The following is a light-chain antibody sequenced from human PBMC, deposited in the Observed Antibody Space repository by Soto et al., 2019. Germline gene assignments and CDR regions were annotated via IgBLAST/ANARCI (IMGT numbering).Light chain of an antibody. CDR2: GAS. CDR3: QQYGSSQT. V-gene: IGKV3-20*01. J-gene: IGKJ1*01. Sequence: IVLTQSPGTLSLSPGERATLSCSASQSVSSSYLAWYQQKPGQAPRLLIYGASSRATGIPDRFSGSGSGTDFTLTISRLEPEDFAVYYCQQYGSSQTFGQGTKVDIK. CDR1: QSVSSSY.